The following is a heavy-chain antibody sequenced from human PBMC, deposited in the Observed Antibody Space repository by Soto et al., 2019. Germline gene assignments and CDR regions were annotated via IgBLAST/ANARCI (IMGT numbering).Heavy chain of an antibody. V-gene: IGHV3-66*01. CDR2: IYSGGYT. CDR3: ARIQLGYDAFDI. Sequence: PGGSLRLSCAASGFDVSNTDMSWVRQAPGKGLEWVSVIYSGGYTNYADSVKGRFIVSRDSPKNTLYLQMDSLRAEDTAVYYCARIQLGYDAFDIWGQGTMVTVSS. J-gene: IGHJ3*02. CDR1: GFDVSNTD. D-gene: IGHD6-6*01.